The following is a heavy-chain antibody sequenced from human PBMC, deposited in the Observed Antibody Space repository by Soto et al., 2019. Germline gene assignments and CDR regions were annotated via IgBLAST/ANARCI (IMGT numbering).Heavy chain of an antibody. CDR1: GGTFSSYA. V-gene: IGHV1-69*13. J-gene: IGHJ6*02. CDR3: VRGQWLDNYYYYGMDV. CDR2: IIPIFGTA. D-gene: IGHD6-19*01. Sequence: SVKVSCKASGGTFSSYAISWVRQAPGQGLEWMGGIIPIFGTANYAQKFQGRVTITADESTSTAYMELSSLRSEDTAVYYCVRGQWLDNYYYYGMDVWGQGTTVTVSS.